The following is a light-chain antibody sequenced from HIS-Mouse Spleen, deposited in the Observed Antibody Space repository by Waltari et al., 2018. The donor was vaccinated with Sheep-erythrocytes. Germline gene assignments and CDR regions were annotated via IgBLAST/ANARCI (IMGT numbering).Light chain of an antibody. Sequence: AIQLTQSPSSLPASVGDRVTLTCRASQGISSALAWYQQKPGKAPKLLIYDASSLESGVPSRFSGSGSGTDFTLTISSLQPEDFATYYCQQFNNYPRTFGQGTKVEIK. CDR1: QGISSA. CDR3: QQFNNYPRT. J-gene: IGKJ1*01. CDR2: DAS. V-gene: IGKV1D-13*01.